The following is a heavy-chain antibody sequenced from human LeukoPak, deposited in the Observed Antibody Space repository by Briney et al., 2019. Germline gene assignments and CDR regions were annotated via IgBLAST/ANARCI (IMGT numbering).Heavy chain of an antibody. CDR2: IYYSGST. Sequence: SETLSLTCTVSGDSINSGYHYWGWIRQPPGKGLEWIGNIYYSGSTYYNPSLKSRVTISVDTSKNHFSLNLSSVTAADTAVYYCARDSSGYNYWGQGTLVTVSS. CDR1: GDSINSGYHY. CDR3: ARDSSGYNY. D-gene: IGHD6-19*01. V-gene: IGHV4-39*02. J-gene: IGHJ4*02.